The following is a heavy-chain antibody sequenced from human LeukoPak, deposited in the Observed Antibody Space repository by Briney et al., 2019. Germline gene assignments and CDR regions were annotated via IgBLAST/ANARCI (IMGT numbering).Heavy chain of an antibody. J-gene: IGHJ5*02. V-gene: IGHV3-30*07. CDR1: GFTFSSYA. CDR2: ISYDGSNK. D-gene: IGHD1-26*01. CDR3: ARDAFPWELLRWFDP. Sequence: GRSLRLSCAASGFTFSSYAMHWVRQAPGKGLEWVAVISYDGSNKYYADSVKGRFTISRDNAKNSLYLQMNSLRAEDTAVYYCARDAFPWELLRWFDPWGQGTLVTISS.